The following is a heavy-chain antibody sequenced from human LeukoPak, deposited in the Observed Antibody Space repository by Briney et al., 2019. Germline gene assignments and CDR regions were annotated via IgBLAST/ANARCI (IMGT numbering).Heavy chain of an antibody. CDR2: ISYDGSNK. D-gene: IGHD3-22*01. Sequence: PGGSLRLSCAASGFTFSSYGMHWVRQAPGKGLEWVAVISYDGSNKYYADSVKGRFTISRDNSKNTLYLRMNSLRAEDTAVYYCAKDRHYYDSSGYSHFDYWGQGTLVTVSS. CDR1: GFTFSSYG. J-gene: IGHJ4*02. V-gene: IGHV3-30*18. CDR3: AKDRHYYDSSGYSHFDY.